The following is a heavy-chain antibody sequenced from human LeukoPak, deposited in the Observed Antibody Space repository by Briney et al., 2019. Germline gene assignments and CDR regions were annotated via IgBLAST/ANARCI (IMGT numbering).Heavy chain of an antibody. CDR1: GGSFSGYY. CDR3: ARANPSGWSKTYYYCGMDV. Sequence: SETLSLTCAVYGGSFSGYYWSWIRQPPGKGLEWIGEINHSGSTNYNPSLKSRVTISVDTSKNQFSLKLSSVTAAGTAVYYCARANPSGWSKTYYYCGMDVWGQGSTVTVSS. D-gene: IGHD6-19*01. CDR2: INHSGST. V-gene: IGHV4-34*01. J-gene: IGHJ6*02.